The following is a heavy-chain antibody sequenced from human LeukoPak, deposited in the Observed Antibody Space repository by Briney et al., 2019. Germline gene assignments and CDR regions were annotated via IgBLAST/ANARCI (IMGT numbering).Heavy chain of an antibody. J-gene: IGHJ4*02. CDR1: GGSFSGYY. V-gene: IGHV4-34*01. CDR3: AREGRTPGIAAAGAPDY. D-gene: IGHD6-13*01. CDR2: INHSGST. Sequence: SETLSLTCAVYGGSFSGYYWSWIRQPPGKGLEWIGEINHSGSTNYNPSLKSRVTISVDTSKNQFSLKLSSVTAADTTVYYCAREGRTPGIAAAGAPDYWGQGTLVTVSS.